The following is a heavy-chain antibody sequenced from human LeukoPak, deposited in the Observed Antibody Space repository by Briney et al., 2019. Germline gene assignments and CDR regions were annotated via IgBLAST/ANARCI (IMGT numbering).Heavy chain of an antibody. CDR2: ISGYNGNT. CDR1: GGTFSSYA. D-gene: IGHD1-26*01. CDR3: ARGVGELLHLVY. V-gene: IGHV1-18*01. J-gene: IGHJ4*02. Sequence: ASVKVSCKASGGTFSSYAISWVRQAPGQGLEWMGWISGYNGNTKYAQKLQGRVTMTTDTSTSTAYMELRSLRSDDTAVYYCARGVGELLHLVYWGQGTLVTVSS.